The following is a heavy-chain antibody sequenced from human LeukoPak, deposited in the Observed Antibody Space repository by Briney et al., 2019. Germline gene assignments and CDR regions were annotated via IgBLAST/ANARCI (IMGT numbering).Heavy chain of an antibody. Sequence: PGGSLRLSCAASGFTFSSYSMNWVRQAPGKGLEWVSSISSSSSYINYADSVKGRFTISRDNAKNSLYLQMNSLRAEDTAVYYCARGYGSGNSYWGQGTLVTVSS. D-gene: IGHD3-10*01. CDR3: ARGYGSGNSY. CDR1: GFTFSSYS. J-gene: IGHJ4*02. CDR2: ISSSSSYI. V-gene: IGHV3-21*01.